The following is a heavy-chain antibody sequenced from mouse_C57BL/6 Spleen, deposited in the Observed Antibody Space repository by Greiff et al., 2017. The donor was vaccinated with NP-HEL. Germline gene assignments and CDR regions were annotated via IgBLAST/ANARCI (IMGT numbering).Heavy chain of an antibody. J-gene: IGHJ4*01. CDR3: AREGRDYDVRSYAMDY. CDR1: GYTFTDYN. CDR2: INPNNGGT. Sequence: EVQLQQSGPELVKPGASVKIPCKASGYTFTDYNMDWVKQSHGKSLEWIGDINPNNGGTIYNQKFKGKATLTVDKSTSPAYMGLRSLTSEDSAVYYCAREGRDYDVRSYAMDYWGQGTSVTVSS. D-gene: IGHD2-4*01. V-gene: IGHV1-18*01.